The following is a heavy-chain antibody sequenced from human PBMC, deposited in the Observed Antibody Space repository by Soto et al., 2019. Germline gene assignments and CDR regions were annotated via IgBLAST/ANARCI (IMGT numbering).Heavy chain of an antibody. V-gene: IGHV1-18*01. CDR1: GYTFTSYG. Sequence: QVQLVQSGAEVKKPGALVKVSCKASGYTFTSYGISWVRQAPGHGLEWMGWISAYNGNTNYAQKLQGRVTMTTDTSTTTAYMELRSLRSDDTAVYYCARVDCISTSCYIANDFDIWGQGTMVTVSS. CDR3: ARVDCISTSCYIANDFDI. D-gene: IGHD2-2*02. CDR2: ISAYNGNT. J-gene: IGHJ3*02.